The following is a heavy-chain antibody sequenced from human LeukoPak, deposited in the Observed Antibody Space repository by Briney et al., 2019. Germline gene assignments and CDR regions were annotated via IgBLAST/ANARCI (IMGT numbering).Heavy chain of an antibody. J-gene: IGHJ4*02. Sequence: GGSLRLSCAASEFSVGSNYMTWVRQAPGKGLEWVSLIYSGGSTYYADSVKGRFTISRDNSRNTLYLQLNSLRLEDMAVYYCARRDLRFGDLFERWYFDNWGQGTLVTVSS. V-gene: IGHV3-66*02. CDR1: EFSVGSNY. D-gene: IGHD3-10*01. CDR2: IYSGGST. CDR3: ARRDLRFGDLFERWYFDN.